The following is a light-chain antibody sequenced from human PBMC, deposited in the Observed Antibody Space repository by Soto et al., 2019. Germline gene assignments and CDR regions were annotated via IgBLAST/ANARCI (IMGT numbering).Light chain of an antibody. J-gene: IGKJ3*01. Sequence: EIVLTQSPGTLSLSPGERATLSCRAIQSVSSSYLAWYQQKPGQAPRLLIYDASNRATGIPARFSGSGSGTDFTLTISSLEPEDFAVYYCQQRSNWPPITFGPGTKVDI. CDR3: QQRSNWPPIT. CDR2: DAS. V-gene: IGKV3D-20*02. CDR1: QSVSSSY.